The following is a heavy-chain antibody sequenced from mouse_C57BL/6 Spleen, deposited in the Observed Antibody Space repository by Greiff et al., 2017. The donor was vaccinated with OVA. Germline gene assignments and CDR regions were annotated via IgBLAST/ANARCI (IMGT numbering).Heavy chain of an antibody. V-gene: IGHV2-5*01. Sequence: VQLQQSGPGLVQPSQSLSITCTVSGFSFTSYGVHWVRQSPGNGLEWLGVIWRGGSTDYNAAFMSRLSITKDNSKSQVFFKMNSLQADDTAIDYCAKSYGSSYGFAYWGQGTLVTVSA. D-gene: IGHD1-1*01. J-gene: IGHJ3*01. CDR3: AKSYGSSYGFAY. CDR2: IWRGGST. CDR1: GFSFTSYG.